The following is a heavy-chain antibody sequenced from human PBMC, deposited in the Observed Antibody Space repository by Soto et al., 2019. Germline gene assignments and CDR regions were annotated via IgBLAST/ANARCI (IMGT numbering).Heavy chain of an antibody. V-gene: IGHV3-23*01. CDR3: AKDLTDGYNYFDY. D-gene: IGHD5-12*01. CDR2: ISGSGGST. J-gene: IGHJ4*02. CDR1: GFTFSNYA. Sequence: VQLLESGGGLVQPGGSLRLSCAASGFTFSNYAMTWVRQPPGKGLQWVSGISGSGGSTYYADSVKGRFTISRDNSKNTLYLQMNSLRAEDTALYYCAKDLTDGYNYFDYWGQGTLVTVSS.